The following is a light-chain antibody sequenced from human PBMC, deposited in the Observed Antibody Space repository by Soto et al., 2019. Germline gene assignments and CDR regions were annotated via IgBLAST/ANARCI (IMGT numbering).Light chain of an antibody. V-gene: IGKV3-20*01. J-gene: IGKJ5*01. CDR3: QQYGGSIT. CDR1: QSISSSY. Sequence: EIVLTQSPGTLSLSLGESATLSCRASQSISSSYLAWYQHKPGQAPRLLIYGASGRATGIPDRFSGSGSGTDFTLTISRLDPEDFAVYYCQQYGGSITFGQGTRLEIE. CDR2: GAS.